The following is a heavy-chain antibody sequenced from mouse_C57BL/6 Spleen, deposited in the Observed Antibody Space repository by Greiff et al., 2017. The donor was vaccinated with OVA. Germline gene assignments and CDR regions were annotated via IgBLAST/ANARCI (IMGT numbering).Heavy chain of an antibody. CDR2: IDPNSGGT. J-gene: IGHJ4*01. CDR1: GYTFTSYW. CDR3: ARVYDGYYDAMDY. D-gene: IGHD2-3*01. V-gene: IGHV1-72*01. Sequence: QVQLKQPGAELVKPGASVKLSCKASGYTFTSYWMHWVKQRPGRGLEWIGRIDPNSGGTKYNEKFKSKATLTVDKPSSTAYMQLSSLKSEDSAVYYCARVYDGYYDAMDYWGQGTSVTVSS.